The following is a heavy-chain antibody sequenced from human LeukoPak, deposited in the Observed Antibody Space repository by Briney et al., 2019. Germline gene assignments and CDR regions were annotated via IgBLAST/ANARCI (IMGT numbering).Heavy chain of an antibody. D-gene: IGHD3-9*01. CDR1: GFTFSSYG. Sequence: GGSLRLSCAASGFTFSSYGMHWVRQAPGKGLEWVSSISSSSTYIYYADSVKGRFTISRDNAKNSLYLQMNSLRAEDTAVYYCARAYDILTGYPNNYFDYWGQGTLVTVSS. J-gene: IGHJ4*02. CDR3: ARAYDILTGYPNNYFDY. V-gene: IGHV3-21*01. CDR2: ISSSSTYI.